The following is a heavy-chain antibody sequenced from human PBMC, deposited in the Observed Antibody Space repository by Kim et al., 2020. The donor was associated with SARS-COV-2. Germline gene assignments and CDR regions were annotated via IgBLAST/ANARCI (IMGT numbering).Heavy chain of an antibody. CDR2: ISSSSSYI. CDR1: GFTFSSYS. CDR3: ARDSRAAVRGSPIDY. V-gene: IGHV3-21*01. D-gene: IGHD3-10*01. Sequence: GGSLRLSCAASGFTFSSYSMNWVRQAPGKGLEWVSSISSSSSYIYYADSVKGRFTISRDNAKNSLYLQMNSLRAEDTAVYYCARDSRAAVRGSPIDYWGQGTLVTVSS. J-gene: IGHJ4*02.